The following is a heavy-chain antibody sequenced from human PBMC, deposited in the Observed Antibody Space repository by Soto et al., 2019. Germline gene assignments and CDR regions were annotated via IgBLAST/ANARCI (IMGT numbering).Heavy chain of an antibody. V-gene: IGHV4-34*01. Sequence: QVQLQQWGAGLLKPSETLSLTCAVYGGSFSGYYWSWIRQPPGKGLEWIGEINHSGSTNYNPSLKSRVTISVDTSKNQFSLQLSSVTAADTAVYYCARVVGYYGSWSYLNWFDPWGQGTLVTVSS. CDR2: INHSGST. J-gene: IGHJ5*02. CDR3: ARVVGYYGSWSYLNWFDP. D-gene: IGHD3-10*01. CDR1: GGSFSGYY.